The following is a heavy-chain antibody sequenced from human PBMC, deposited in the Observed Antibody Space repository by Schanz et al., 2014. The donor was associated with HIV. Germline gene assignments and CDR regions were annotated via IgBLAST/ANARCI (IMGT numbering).Heavy chain of an antibody. V-gene: IGHV3-30*09. Sequence: QVQLVESGGGVVQPGRSLRLSCTASGLTFSSSIMHWVRQAPGKGLEWVAGMSHDGFSKYFADSVKGRFAISRDNSKNTVYPQMNSLRGEDSAVYYCAKVGRIYSTTWIDHWGQGTLVTVSS. CDR3: AKVGRIYSTTWIDH. J-gene: IGHJ4*02. CDR1: GLTFSSSI. CDR2: MSHDGFSK. D-gene: IGHD6-13*01.